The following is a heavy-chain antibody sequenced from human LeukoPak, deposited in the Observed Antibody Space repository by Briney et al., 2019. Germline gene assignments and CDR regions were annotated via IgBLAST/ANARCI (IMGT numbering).Heavy chain of an antibody. J-gene: IGHJ4*02. Sequence: PGGSLRLSCEASGFTFSSYDMTWVRQAPGKGLEYVSSISHAGIYIFSATSVKGRFSIYRDNAENTLYLQMNYLTAEDTAVSYCARIGPSRDGYNAFDYWGQGTLVTVSS. V-gene: IGHV3-21*01. CDR2: ISHAGIYI. CDR1: GFTFSSYD. CDR3: ARIGPSRDGYNAFDY. D-gene: IGHD5-24*01.